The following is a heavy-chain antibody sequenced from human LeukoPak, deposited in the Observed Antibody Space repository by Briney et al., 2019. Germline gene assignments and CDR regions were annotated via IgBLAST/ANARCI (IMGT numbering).Heavy chain of an antibody. Sequence: PGGSLRLSCAASGFTFSSYAMSWVRQAPGKGLEWVSVIYSGGSTYYADSVKGRFTISRHNSKNTLYLQMNSLRAEDTAVYYCARDFPFDYWGQGTLVTVSS. CDR3: ARDFPFDY. CDR1: GFTFSSYA. CDR2: IYSGGST. J-gene: IGHJ4*02. V-gene: IGHV3-53*04.